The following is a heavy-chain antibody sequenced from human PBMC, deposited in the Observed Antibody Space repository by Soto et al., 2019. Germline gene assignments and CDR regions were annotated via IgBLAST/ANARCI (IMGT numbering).Heavy chain of an antibody. J-gene: IGHJ5*02. Sequence: SETLSLTCTVSGGSISSYYWSWIRQPPGKGLEWIGYIYYSGSTNCNPSLKSRVTISVDTSKNQFSLKLSSVTAADTAVYYCAREGGIAPIAVDPWGQGTLVTVSS. CDR1: GGSISSYY. CDR2: IYYSGST. D-gene: IGHD6-13*01. CDR3: AREGGIAPIAVDP. V-gene: IGHV4-59*01.